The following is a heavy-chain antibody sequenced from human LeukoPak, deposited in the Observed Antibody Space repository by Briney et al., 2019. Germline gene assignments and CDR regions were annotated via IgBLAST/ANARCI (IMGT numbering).Heavy chain of an antibody. CDR2: TYYKSKWYN. Sequence: SQTLSLTCAISGDSVSSNSAAWNWIRQSPSRGLEWLGRTYYKSKWYNDYAVSVKSRITINPDTSKNQFSLQLNSVTPEGTAVYYCARDSPDIVATTLDYWGQGTLVTVSS. CDR1: GDSVSSNSAA. CDR3: ARDSPDIVATTLDY. V-gene: IGHV6-1*01. D-gene: IGHD5-12*01. J-gene: IGHJ4*02.